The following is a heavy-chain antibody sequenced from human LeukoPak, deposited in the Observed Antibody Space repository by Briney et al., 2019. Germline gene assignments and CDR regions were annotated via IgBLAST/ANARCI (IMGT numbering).Heavy chain of an antibody. CDR1: GFTFSSYA. V-gene: IGHV3-30-3*01. J-gene: IGHJ4*02. D-gene: IGHD4-17*01. Sequence: PGGSLRLSCAASGFTFSSYAMHWVRQVPGKGLEWVAVISYDGSNKYYADSVKGRFTISRDNSKNTLYLQMNSLRAEDTAVYYCARDLTTVTIFGYWGQGTLVTVSS. CDR2: ISYDGSNK. CDR3: ARDLTTVTIFGY.